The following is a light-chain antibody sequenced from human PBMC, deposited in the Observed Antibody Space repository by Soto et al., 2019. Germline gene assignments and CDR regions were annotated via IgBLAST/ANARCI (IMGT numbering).Light chain of an antibody. Sequence: EIGMARAPTTLAVFSGERTNLSCRASQSVSSNLAWYQQKPGQAPRLLIYGASTRATGIPARFSGSGSGTEFTLTISSLQSEDFAVYYCQQYNNWLFTFGPGTKVDIK. CDR3: QQYNNWLFT. J-gene: IGKJ3*01. CDR1: QSVSSN. V-gene: IGKV3-15*01. CDR2: GAS.